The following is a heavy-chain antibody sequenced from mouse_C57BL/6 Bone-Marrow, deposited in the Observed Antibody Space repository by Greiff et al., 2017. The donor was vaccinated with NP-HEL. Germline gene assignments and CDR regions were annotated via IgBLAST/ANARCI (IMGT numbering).Heavy chain of an antibody. D-gene: IGHD1-1*01. CDR3: ARCYYGRRVWFAY. CDR2: IYPRSGNT. Sequence: QVQLQQSGAELARPGASVKLSCKASGYTFTSYGISWVKQRTGQGLEWIGEIYPRSGNTYYNEKFKGKATLTADKSSSTAYMELRSLTSEDSAVYFCARCYYGRRVWFAYWGQGTLVTVSA. V-gene: IGHV1-81*01. J-gene: IGHJ3*01. CDR1: GYTFTSYG.